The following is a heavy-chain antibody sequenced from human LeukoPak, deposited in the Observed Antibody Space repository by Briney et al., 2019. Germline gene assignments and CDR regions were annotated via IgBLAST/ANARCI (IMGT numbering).Heavy chain of an antibody. CDR1: GGSISSSSYY. D-gene: IGHD3-9*01. Sequence: KPSQTLSLTCTVSGGSISSSSYYWGWIRQPPGKGLEWIGSIYYSGSTYYNPSLKSRVTISVDTSKNQFSLKLSSVTAADTAVYYCARQYYDILTGDWFDPWGQGTLVTVSS. V-gene: IGHV4-39*01. CDR3: ARQYYDILTGDWFDP. CDR2: IYYSGST. J-gene: IGHJ5*02.